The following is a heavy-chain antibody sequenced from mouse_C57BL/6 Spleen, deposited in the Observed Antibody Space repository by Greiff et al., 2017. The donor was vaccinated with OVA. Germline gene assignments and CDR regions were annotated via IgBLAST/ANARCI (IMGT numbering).Heavy chain of an antibody. J-gene: IGHJ4*01. V-gene: IGHV1-53*01. CDR1: GYTFTSYW. Sequence: QVQLQQSGTELVKPGASVKLSCKASGYTFTSYWMHWVKQRPGQGLEWIGNINPSNGGTNYNEKFKSKATLTVDKSSSPAYMQLSSLTSEDSAVYYCARAATVVATPMDYWGQGTSVTVSS. CDR3: ARAATVVATPMDY. D-gene: IGHD1-1*01. CDR2: INPSNGGT.